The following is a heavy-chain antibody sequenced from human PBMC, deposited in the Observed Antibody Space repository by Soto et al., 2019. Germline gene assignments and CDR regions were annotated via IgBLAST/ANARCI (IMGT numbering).Heavy chain of an antibody. CDR2: INHSGST. V-gene: IGHV4-34*01. D-gene: IGHD6-19*01. CDR3: ARDAVAGELDY. J-gene: IGHJ4*02. Sequence: SETLSLTCAVYGGSFSGYYWSWIRQPPGKGLEWIGEINHSGSTNYNPSLKSRVTISEDTSKNQFSLKLSSVTAADTAVYYCARDAVAGELDYWGQGTLVTVSS. CDR1: GGSFSGYY.